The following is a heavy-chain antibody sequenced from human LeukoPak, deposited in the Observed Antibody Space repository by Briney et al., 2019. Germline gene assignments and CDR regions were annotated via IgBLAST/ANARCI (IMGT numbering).Heavy chain of an antibody. CDR2: ISYDGDNI. Sequence: TGGSLRLSCAASGFIFSTCTMHWVRQAPGKGLEWVALISYDGDNIFCADSVKGRFTISRDNSKNTMDLQMSSLRPEDTAVYSCARMHSSGWNGMDAWGKGATVTVSS. D-gene: IGHD6-19*01. CDR3: ARMHSSGWNGMDA. CDR1: GFIFSTCT. V-gene: IGHV3-30*04. J-gene: IGHJ6*04.